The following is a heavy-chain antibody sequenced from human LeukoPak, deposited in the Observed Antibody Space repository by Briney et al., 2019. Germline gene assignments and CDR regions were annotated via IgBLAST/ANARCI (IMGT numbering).Heavy chain of an antibody. Sequence: GGSLRLSCAASGFTFRRYSMNWVRQAPGKGLEWVSYISRSGSTIYYADSVKGRFTISRDNAKNSLYLQMNSLRDEDTAVYYCARDTEHLYFIFDYWGQGTLVTV. CDR2: ISRSGSTI. D-gene: IGHD2-2*02. V-gene: IGHV3-48*02. CDR1: GFTFRRYS. J-gene: IGHJ4*02. CDR3: ARDTEHLYFIFDY.